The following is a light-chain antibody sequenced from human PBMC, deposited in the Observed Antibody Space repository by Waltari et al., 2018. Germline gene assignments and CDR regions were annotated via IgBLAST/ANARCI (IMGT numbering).Light chain of an antibody. V-gene: IGLV1-40*01. CDR3: KSYDNGLSGYV. J-gene: IGLJ1*01. CDR1: SSDIGAGSD. Sequence: QSVLTQPPSVSGAPGQRVTISCTGSSSDIGAGSDVHWYQQLPGTAPKLLIYRNNHRPSGVPDRVSASKSGTSASLAITGLQAEDEAYYYCKSYDNGLSGYVFGTGTKVTVL. CDR2: RNN.